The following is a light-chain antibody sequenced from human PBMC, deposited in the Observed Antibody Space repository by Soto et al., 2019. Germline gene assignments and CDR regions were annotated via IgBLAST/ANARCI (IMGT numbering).Light chain of an antibody. J-gene: IGKJ1*01. CDR2: DAS. Sequence: EIVLTQSPATLASSPGERATLSCRASQSVSTYLAWYQQKPGKAPRLLIYDASNRASGIPARFSGSGSGTDFTLAISSLEPEDFAVYYCQQRTEWPPTFGQGTKVEIK. V-gene: IGKV3-11*01. CDR1: QSVSTY. CDR3: QQRTEWPPT.